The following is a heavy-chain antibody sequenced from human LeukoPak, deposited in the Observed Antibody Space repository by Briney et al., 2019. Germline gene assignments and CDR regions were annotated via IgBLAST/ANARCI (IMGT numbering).Heavy chain of an antibody. V-gene: IGHV4-59*01. CDR3: ASHPPGT. CDR1: GGSLSSYY. D-gene: IGHD1-1*01. CDR2: IYYSGST. J-gene: IGHJ4*02. Sequence: SETLSLTCTDSGGSLSSYYWSWIRQPPGKGLEWIGYIYYSGSTNYNPSLKRRVTISVDTSKNQFSLKLSSVTAADTAVYYCASHPPGTWGQGTLVTVSS.